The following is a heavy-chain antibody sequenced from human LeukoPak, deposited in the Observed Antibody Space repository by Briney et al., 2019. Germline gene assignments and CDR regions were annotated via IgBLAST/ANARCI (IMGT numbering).Heavy chain of an antibody. J-gene: IGHJ6*03. V-gene: IGHV1-18*01. CDR2: ISAYNGNT. CDR3: ARGSREDDSSSWYGGMDYYYMDV. Sequence: GASVKVSCKASGYTFTSYGISWVRQAPGQGLEWMGWISAYNGNTNYAQKLQGRVTMTTDTSTSTAYMELRSLRSDDTAVYYCARGSREDDSSSWYGGMDYYYMDVWGKGTTVTVSS. CDR1: GYTFTSYG. D-gene: IGHD6-13*01.